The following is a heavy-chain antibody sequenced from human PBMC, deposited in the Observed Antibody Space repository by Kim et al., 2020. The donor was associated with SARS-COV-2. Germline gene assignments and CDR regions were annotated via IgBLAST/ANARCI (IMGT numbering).Heavy chain of an antibody. J-gene: IGHJ4*02. V-gene: IGHV3-11*01. Sequence: AAAVKGRYTISRNNAKNPLYLQMNSLRAEDTALYYCARVGSAVAAGTIDYWGQGTLVTVSS. CDR3: ARVGSAVAAGTIDY. D-gene: IGHD6-13*01.